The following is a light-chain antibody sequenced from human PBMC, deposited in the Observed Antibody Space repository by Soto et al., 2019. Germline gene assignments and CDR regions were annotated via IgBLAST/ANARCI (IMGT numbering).Light chain of an antibody. CDR1: QSVSSSY. CDR3: QQYGRSTYT. Sequence: EIVLTQSPGTLSLSPGERATLSCRASQSVSSSYLAWYQQKPGQAPRLLIYGASSRATGIPDRFSGSGSGTDFNLPISRLEPEDFAVYYCQQYGRSTYTFGQGTKLEIK. V-gene: IGKV3-20*01. CDR2: GAS. J-gene: IGKJ2*01.